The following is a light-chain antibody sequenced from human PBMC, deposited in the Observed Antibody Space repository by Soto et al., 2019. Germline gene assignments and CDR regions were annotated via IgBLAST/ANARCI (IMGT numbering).Light chain of an antibody. CDR3: MQGTPSPWT. J-gene: IGKJ1*01. CDR2: EVS. V-gene: IGKV2-30*02. CDR1: QSIIHSDGNTY. Sequence: DVVMTQSPLSLPVTLGQPASISCRSSQSIIHSDGNTYLHWLQQRPGQSPRRLVYEVSDRDSGVPDRVSVSVSGTDFALKIRRVEAEDVGVAYCMQGTPSPWTFDQGPEVDIK.